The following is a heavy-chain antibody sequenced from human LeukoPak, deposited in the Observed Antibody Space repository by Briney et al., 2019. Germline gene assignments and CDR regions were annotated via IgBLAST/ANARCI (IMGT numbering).Heavy chain of an antibody. CDR1: GGSINSGSYF. D-gene: IGHD1-26*01. CDR2: IYTSGIT. CDR3: ARSNSGSYRELDY. V-gene: IGHV4-61*02. Sequence: SQTLSLTCTVSGGSINSGSYFWSWIRQPAGKGLEWIGRIYTSGITNYNSSLMSRATISIDTSKNQFSLKLSSVTAADTAVYYCARSNSGSYRELDYWGLGALVTVSS. J-gene: IGHJ4*02.